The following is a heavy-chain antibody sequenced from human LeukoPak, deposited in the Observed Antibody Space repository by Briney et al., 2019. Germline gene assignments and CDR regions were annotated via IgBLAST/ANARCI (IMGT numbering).Heavy chain of an antibody. CDR1: GGSISSYY. CDR3: ATSRFLEWFPFDY. V-gene: IGHV4-59*01. D-gene: IGHD3-3*01. J-gene: IGHJ4*02. Sequence: SETLSLTCTVSGGSISSYYWSWIRQPPGKGLEWIGYIYYSGSTNYNPSLKSRVTISVDTSKNQFSLKLSSVTAADTAVYYCATSRFLEWFPFDYWGQGTLVTVS. CDR2: IYYSGST.